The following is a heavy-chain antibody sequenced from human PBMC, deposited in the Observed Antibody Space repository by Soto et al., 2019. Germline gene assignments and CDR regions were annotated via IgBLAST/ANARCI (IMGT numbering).Heavy chain of an antibody. V-gene: IGHV3-66*01. CDR3: ARDPYDFWSGYRLFDY. J-gene: IGHJ4*02. CDR1: GFTVSSNY. Sequence: EVQLVESGGGLVQPGGSLRLSCAASGFTVSSNYMSWVRRAPGKGLEWVSVIYSGGSTYYADSVKGRFTISRDNSKNTLYLQMNSLRAEDTAVYYCARDPYDFWSGYRLFDYWGQGTLVTVSS. D-gene: IGHD3-3*01. CDR2: IYSGGST.